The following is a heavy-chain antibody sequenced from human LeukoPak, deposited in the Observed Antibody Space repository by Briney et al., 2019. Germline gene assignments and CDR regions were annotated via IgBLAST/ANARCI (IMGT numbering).Heavy chain of an antibody. CDR2: IIPIFGTA. CDR1: GGTFSSYA. V-gene: IGHV1-69*05. CDR3: ARGGRNYGNWFDP. D-gene: IGHD4-11*01. J-gene: IGHJ5*02. Sequence: ASVKVSCKASGGTFSSYAISWVRQAPGQGLECMGGIIPIFGTANYAQKFQGRVTITTDESTSTAYMELSSLRSEDTAVYYCARGGRNYGNWFDPWGQGTLVTVSS.